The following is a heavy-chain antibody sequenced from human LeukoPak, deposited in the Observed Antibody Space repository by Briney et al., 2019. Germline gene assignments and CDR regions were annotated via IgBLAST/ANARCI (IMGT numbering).Heavy chain of an antibody. V-gene: IGHV4-4*07. CDR1: GGSISSYY. CDR3: AREYGSGWPQPYDAFDI. Sequence: SETLSLTCTVSGGSISSYYWSWIRQPAGKGLEWIGRIYTSGSTNYNPSLKSRVTMSADTSKNQFSLKLSSVSAADTAVYYCAREYGSGWPQPYDAFDIWGQGTMVTVSS. J-gene: IGHJ3*02. D-gene: IGHD6-19*01. CDR2: IYTSGST.